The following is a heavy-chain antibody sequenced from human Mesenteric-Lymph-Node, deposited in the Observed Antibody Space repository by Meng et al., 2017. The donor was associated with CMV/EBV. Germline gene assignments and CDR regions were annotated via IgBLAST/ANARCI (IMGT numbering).Heavy chain of an antibody. CDR2: ISYDGSNK. CDR3: ARLVEY. CDR1: QFTFSTYG. J-gene: IGHJ4*02. V-gene: IGHV3-30*12. Sequence: GESLKISCTASQFTFSTYGMHWVRQAPGKGLEWVAVISYDGSNKYYADSVKGRFTISRDNSKNTLYLQIDSLRAEDTAVYYCARLVEYWGQGTLVTVSS.